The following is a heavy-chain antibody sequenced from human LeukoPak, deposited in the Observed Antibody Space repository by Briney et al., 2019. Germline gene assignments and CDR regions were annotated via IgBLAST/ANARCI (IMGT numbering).Heavy chain of an antibody. D-gene: IGHD3-10*01. CDR2: ISTSSSYT. Sequence: GGSLRLSCAACGFTFSDYHMSWIRQGPGKGLEWVSYISTSSSYTNYADSVKGRFTISSDNAKNSLYLQMNSLRAEDTAVYYCARRYGSGSYVDYWGQGTLVSVSS. CDR3: ARRYGSGSYVDY. J-gene: IGHJ4*02. V-gene: IGHV3-11*03. CDR1: GFTFSDYH.